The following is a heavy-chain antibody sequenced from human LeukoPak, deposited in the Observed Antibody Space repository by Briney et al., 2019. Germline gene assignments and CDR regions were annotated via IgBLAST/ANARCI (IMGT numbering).Heavy chain of an antibody. CDR1: GGSISSYY. J-gene: IGHJ4*02. V-gene: IGHV4-59*01. CDR2: IYYSGST. Sequence: SETLSLTCTVSGGSISSYYWSWIRQPPGKGLEWIGYIYYSGSTNYNPSLKSRVTISVDTSKNQFSLKLSSVTAADTAVYYCARGGRQWLATKWGQGTLVTVSS. D-gene: IGHD6-19*01. CDR3: ARGGRQWLATK.